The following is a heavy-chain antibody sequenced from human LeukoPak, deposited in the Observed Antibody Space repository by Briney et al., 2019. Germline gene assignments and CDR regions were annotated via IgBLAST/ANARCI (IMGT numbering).Heavy chain of an antibody. Sequence: PSETLSLTCTVSGGSISSYYWSWIRQPPGKGLEWIGYIYYSGSTNYNPSLKSRVTISVDTSKNQFSLKLSSVTAADTAVYYCARHLRPAADYFDLWGRGTLVTVSS. CDR2: IYYSGST. V-gene: IGHV4-59*08. CDR1: GGSISSYY. CDR3: ARHLRPAADYFDL. J-gene: IGHJ2*01. D-gene: IGHD2-2*01.